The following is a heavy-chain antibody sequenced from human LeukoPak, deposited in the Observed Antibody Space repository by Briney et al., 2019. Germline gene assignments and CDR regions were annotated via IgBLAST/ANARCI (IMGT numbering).Heavy chain of an antibody. CDR1: GFTFSSYA. J-gene: IGHJ3*02. V-gene: IGHV3-30*04. Sequence: GGSLRLSCAASGFTFSSYAMHWVRQAPGKGLEWVAVISYDGSNKYYAVSVKGRFTISRDNSKNTLYLQMNSLRAEDTAVYYCARKGSSGWYLDIWGQGTMVTVSS. CDR2: ISYDGSNK. D-gene: IGHD6-19*01. CDR3: ARKGSSGWYLDI.